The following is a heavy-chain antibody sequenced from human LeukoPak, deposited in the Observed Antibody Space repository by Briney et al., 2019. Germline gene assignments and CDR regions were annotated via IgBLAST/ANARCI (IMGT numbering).Heavy chain of an antibody. CDR1: EFTFGDYT. J-gene: IGHJ4*02. Sequence: PGRSLRLSCTASEFTFGDYTITWIRQAPGKGLEWVGFIRKKADGGTPEYAASVKGRFIISRDDSKSIAYLQMNSLKTDDTAVYYCTKDPPTRYWGQGTLVSVSS. CDR2: IRKKADGGTP. CDR3: TKDPPTRY. V-gene: IGHV3-49*03. D-gene: IGHD1-26*01.